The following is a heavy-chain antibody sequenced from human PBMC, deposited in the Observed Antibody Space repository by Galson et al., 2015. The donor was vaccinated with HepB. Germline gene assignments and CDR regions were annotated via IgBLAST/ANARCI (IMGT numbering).Heavy chain of an antibody. D-gene: IGHD1-1*01. Sequence: QSGAEVKKPGESLKISCKGSGYSFTTYWIAWVRQMPGKGLEWMGIIYPGDSDTRYNPSFQGRVTISADNSISTAYLQWNSLKASDTAMYYCARPGLEYSTEGYVDVWGKGTTVTVSS. CDR3: ARPGLEYSTEGYVDV. V-gene: IGHV5-51*03. CDR2: IYPGDSDT. J-gene: IGHJ6*03. CDR1: GYSFTTYW.